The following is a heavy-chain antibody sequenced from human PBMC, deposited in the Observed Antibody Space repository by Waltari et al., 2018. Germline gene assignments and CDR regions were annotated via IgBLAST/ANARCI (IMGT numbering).Heavy chain of an antibody. CDR3: ARVGLELRGDAFDI. J-gene: IGHJ3*02. CDR2: INPNSGGT. D-gene: IGHD1-7*01. V-gene: IGHV1-2*02. Sequence: QVQLVQSGAEVKKPGASVKVSCKASGYTFTGYYMHWVRQAPGQGLEGMGWINPNSGGTNYAQKFQGRVTMTRETCISTAYMELSRLRSDDTAVYYCARVGLELRGDAFDIWGQGTMVTVSS. CDR1: GYTFTGYY.